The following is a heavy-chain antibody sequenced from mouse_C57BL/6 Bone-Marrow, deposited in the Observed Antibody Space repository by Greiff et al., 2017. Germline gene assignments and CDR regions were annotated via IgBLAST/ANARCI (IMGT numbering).Heavy chain of an antibody. J-gene: IGHJ3*01. CDR2: IYPRDGST. CDR3: ARGTWCAY. V-gene: IGHV1-85*01. Sequence: QVQLQQSGPELVKPGASVKLSCTASGYTFTSYDINWVKQRPGQGLEWIGWIYPRDGSTMYNEKFKGKATLTVDTSSSTAYMELHSLTSEDSAVYFCARGTWCAYWGQGTLVTVSA. CDR1: GYTFTSYD.